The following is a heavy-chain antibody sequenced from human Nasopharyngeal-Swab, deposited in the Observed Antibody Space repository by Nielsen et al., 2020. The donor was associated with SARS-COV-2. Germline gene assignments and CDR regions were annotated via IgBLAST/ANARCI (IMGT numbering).Heavy chain of an antibody. CDR1: GFTFSSYD. CDR2: IGTAGDT. D-gene: IGHD2-21*02. Sequence: LSLTCAASGFTFSSYDMHWVRQATGKGLEWVSAIGTAGDTYYPGSVKGRFTISRENAKNSLYLQMNSLRAEDTAVYYCARCDWGPPWYFDLWGRGTLVTVSS. J-gene: IGHJ2*01. V-gene: IGHV3-13*01. CDR3: ARCDWGPPWYFDL.